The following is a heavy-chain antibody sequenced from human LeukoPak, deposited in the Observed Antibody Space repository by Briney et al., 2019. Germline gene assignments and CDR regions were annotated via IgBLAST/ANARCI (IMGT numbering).Heavy chain of an antibody. CDR2: ISSSSSTI. J-gene: IGHJ4*02. V-gene: IGHV3-48*01. CDR3: ACSGYTFDY. CDR1: GFTFSSYS. Sequence: GGSLRLSCAASGFTFSSYSMNWVRQPPGKGLEWVSYISSSSSTIYYADSVKGRFTISRDNAKDSLYLQMNSLRAEDTAVYYCACSGYTFDYWGQGTLVTVSS. D-gene: IGHD3-22*01.